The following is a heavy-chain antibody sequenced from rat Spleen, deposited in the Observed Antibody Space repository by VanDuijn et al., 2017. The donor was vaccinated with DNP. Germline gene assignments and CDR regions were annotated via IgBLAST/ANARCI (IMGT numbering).Heavy chain of an antibody. D-gene: IGHD5-1*01. CDR1: GFTFNNYW. J-gene: IGHJ1*01. V-gene: IGHV5-31*01. CDR3: ARGSGTYYWYFDF. CDR2: ITSSGGTT. Sequence: EVQLVESGGGLVQPGRSLKLSCVASGFTFNNYWMTWIRQVPGKGLEWVASITSSGGTTSYPDSVKGRFTISRENAKTTLYLQMNSLRSEDTATYFCARGSGTYYWYFDFWGPGTMVTVSS.